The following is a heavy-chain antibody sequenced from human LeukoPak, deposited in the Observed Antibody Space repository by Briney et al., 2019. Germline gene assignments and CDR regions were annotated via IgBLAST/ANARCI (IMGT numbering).Heavy chain of an antibody. J-gene: IGHJ4*02. D-gene: IGHD5-24*01. V-gene: IGHV3-23*01. CDR3: AKGDDIGKHPTRAYYFDT. CDR2: TGLNSVNT. CDR1: GFTFSRHA. Sequence: GGSLRLSCAASGFTFSRHAMSWVRQAPGKGLEGVSTTGLNSVNTLCAESVQGRFSISRDNSKNTLDLQMDNLRVDDTAVYSCAKGDDIGKHPTRAYYFDTWGQGTLVTVSS.